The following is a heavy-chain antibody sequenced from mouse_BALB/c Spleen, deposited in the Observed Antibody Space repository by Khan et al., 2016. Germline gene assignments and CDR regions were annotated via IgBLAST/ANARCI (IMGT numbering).Heavy chain of an antibody. J-gene: IGHJ4*01. CDR2: IWAGGST. Sequence: QVQLKESGPGLVAPSQSLSITCTVSGFSLTSYGVHWVRQPPGKGLEWLGVIWAGGSTNYNSALMSRLSISKDNSKSQVFLKMNCLQTDDTAMYYCARAMGAMDYWGQGTSVTVSS. CDR1: GFSLTSYG. D-gene: IGHD1-1*02. CDR3: ARAMGAMDY. V-gene: IGHV2-9*02.